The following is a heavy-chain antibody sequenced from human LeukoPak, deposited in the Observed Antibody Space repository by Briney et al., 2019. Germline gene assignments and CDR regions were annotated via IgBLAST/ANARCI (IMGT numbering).Heavy chain of an antibody. CDR2: IFHSGST. V-gene: IGHV4-39*07. Sequence: PSETLSLTCTVSGGSISSSSYYWGWIRQPPGKGLEWIGEIFHSGSTNYNPSLKSRVTISVDKSKNQFSLKLSSVTAADTAVYYCAREGRTGYSIGYWGQGTRVTVSS. J-gene: IGHJ4*02. D-gene: IGHD6-13*01. CDR3: AREGRTGYSIGY. CDR1: GGSISSSSYY.